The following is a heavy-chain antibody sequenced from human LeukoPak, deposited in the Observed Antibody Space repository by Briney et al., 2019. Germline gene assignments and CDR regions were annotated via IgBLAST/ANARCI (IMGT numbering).Heavy chain of an antibody. V-gene: IGHV1-8*02. CDR3: ARDHDDAFDI. CDR1: GGTFSSYA. J-gene: IGHJ3*02. CDR2: MNPNSGNT. Sequence: GASVKVSCKASGGTFSSYAISWVRQAPGQGLEWMGGMNPNSGNTGYAQKFQGRVTMTRNTSISTAYMELSSLRSDDTAVYYCARDHDDAFDIWGQGTMVTVSS.